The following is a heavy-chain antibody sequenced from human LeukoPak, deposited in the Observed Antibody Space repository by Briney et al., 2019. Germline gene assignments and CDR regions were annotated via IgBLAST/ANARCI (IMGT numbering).Heavy chain of an antibody. V-gene: IGHV3-48*03. CDR1: GFTFSSYE. J-gene: IGHJ6*02. CDR3: AKDHVPSASYYYGMDV. Sequence: GGSLRLSCAASGFTFSSYEMNWVRQAPGKGLEWVSYISTSGSTMYYADSVKGQFTISRDNSKNTLYLQMNSLRAEDTAVYYCAKDHVPSASYYYGMDVWGQGTTVTVSS. CDR2: ISTSGSTM. D-gene: IGHD2-2*01.